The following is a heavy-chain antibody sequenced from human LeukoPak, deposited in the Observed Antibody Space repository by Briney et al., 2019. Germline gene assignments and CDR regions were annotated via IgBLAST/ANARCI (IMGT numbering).Heavy chain of an antibody. D-gene: IGHD6-13*01. CDR1: GFTLSSYG. Sequence: RGSLRLSCAASGFTLSSYGLYWVCSAPAKGLERVAVISYDGSNKYYADSVKGRLTISRDNSKITLYLQMNSLRAEGTAVYYCAKVRKIAAAGPIDCWGQGTMVSVRS. J-gene: IGHJ4*02. V-gene: IGHV3-30*18. CDR2: ISYDGSNK. CDR3: AKVRKIAAAGPIDC.